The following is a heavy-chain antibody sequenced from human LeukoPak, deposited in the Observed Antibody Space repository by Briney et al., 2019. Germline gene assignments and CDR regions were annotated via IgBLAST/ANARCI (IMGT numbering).Heavy chain of an antibody. Sequence: GGSLRLSCAASGFTFSSYAMSWVRQAPGKGLEWVSAISGSGGSTYYADSVKGGFTISRDNSKNTLYLQMNSLRAEDTAVYYCAKDPESAAAVYYFDYWGQGTLVTVSS. D-gene: IGHD6-13*01. CDR2: ISGSGGST. J-gene: IGHJ4*02. CDR1: GFTFSSYA. CDR3: AKDPESAAAVYYFDY. V-gene: IGHV3-23*01.